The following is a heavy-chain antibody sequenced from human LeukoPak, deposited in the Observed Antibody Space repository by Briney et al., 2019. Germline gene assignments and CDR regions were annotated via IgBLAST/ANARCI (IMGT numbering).Heavy chain of an antibody. CDR1: GFTFRSYW. Sequence: PGGSLRLSCAVSGFTFRSYWMHWVRHAPGKGLVWVSRISGDGSMTNYADSVKGRFTISRDNAKNTVYLQMNSLRAEDTAVYYCARYSSSSGGASHYLDYWGQGTLVTVSS. V-gene: IGHV3-74*01. D-gene: IGHD6-6*01. CDR2: ISGDGSMT. CDR3: ARYSSSSGGASHYLDY. J-gene: IGHJ4*02.